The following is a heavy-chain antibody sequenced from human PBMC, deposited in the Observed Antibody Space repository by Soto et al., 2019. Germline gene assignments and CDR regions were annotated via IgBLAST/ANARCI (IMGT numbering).Heavy chain of an antibody. D-gene: IGHD5-12*01. CDR2: ISAYNGNT. CDR1: GYTVTSYG. CDR3: ASGGYDWVYYYGMDV. Sequence: QVQLVQSGAEVKKPGASVKVSCKASGYTVTSYGIRWVRKAPGQGLEWMGWISAYNGNTNYAQKLQGRVTMTTDTSTSTAYMELRSLRSDDTAVYYCASGGYDWVYYYGMDVWGQGTTVTVSS. V-gene: IGHV1-18*01. J-gene: IGHJ6*02.